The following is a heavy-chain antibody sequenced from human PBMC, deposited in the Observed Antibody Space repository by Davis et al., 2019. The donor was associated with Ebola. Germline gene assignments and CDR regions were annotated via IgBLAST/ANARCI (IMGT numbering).Heavy chain of an antibody. Sequence: GGSLRLSCAASGFTFSSYAMSWVRQAPGKGLEWVSAISGSGGSTYYADSVKGRFTISRDNSKNTLYLQMNSLRAEDKAVYYCAKDPRTTRLGAIFDYWGQGTLVTVSS. CDR1: GFTFSSYA. J-gene: IGHJ4*02. V-gene: IGHV3-23*01. CDR3: AKDPRTTRLGAIFDY. D-gene: IGHD1-26*01. CDR2: ISGSGGST.